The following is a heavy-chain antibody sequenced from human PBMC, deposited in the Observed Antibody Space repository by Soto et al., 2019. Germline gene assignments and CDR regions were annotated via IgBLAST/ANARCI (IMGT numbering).Heavy chain of an antibody. CDR1: GFALSTSGVG. Sequence: QITLKESGPTLVKPTQTLTLTCTFSGFALSTSGVGVGWIRQPPGKALEWLALIYWDGDKRYSPSLESRLINTKDTSKNQVVLTMISMNPVDTATYYCVHRDLEYDSSSPFDYWGQGTLVTVSS. CDR3: VHRDLEYDSSSPFDY. CDR2: IYWDGDK. V-gene: IGHV2-5*02. D-gene: IGHD6-6*01. J-gene: IGHJ4*02.